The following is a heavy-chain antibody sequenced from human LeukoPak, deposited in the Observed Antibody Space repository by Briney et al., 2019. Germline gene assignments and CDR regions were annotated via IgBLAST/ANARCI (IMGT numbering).Heavy chain of an antibody. CDR1: GFTFSSYS. CDR2: ISSSSSYI. CDR3: ARDPHPYYYDSSDAFDI. J-gene: IGHJ3*02. D-gene: IGHD3-22*01. Sequence: SGGSLRLSCAASGFTFSSYSMNWVRQAPGKGLEWVSSISSSSSYIYYADSVKGRFTISRDNAKNSLYLQMNSLRAEDTAVYYCARDPHPYYYDSSDAFDIWGQGTMVTVSS. V-gene: IGHV3-21*01.